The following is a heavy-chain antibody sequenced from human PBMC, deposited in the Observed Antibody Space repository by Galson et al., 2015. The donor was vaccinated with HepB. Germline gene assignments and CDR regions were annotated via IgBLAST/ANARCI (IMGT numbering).Heavy chain of an antibody. Sequence: CAISGDSVSSNSVGWNWIRQSPPRGLEWLGRTYYRSRWSSDFAASVKSRITINPDISKNQFSLQLNSVTPEDTAVYYCAKSMHLGRGFDSWGQGTLVTVSS. CDR3: AKSMHLGRGFDS. J-gene: IGHJ4*02. D-gene: IGHD2/OR15-2a*01. CDR1: GDSVSSNSVG. CDR2: TYYRSRWSS. V-gene: IGHV6-1*01.